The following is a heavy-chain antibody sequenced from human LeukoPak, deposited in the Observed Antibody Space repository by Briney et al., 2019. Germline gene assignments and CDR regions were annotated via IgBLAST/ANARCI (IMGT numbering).Heavy chain of an antibody. CDR3: ARGYRDV. V-gene: IGHV3-74*01. D-gene: IGHD5-18*01. Sequence: GGSLRLSCAASGFTFSSYWIHWVRQVPGKGLVWVSRINPDGSLTNYADSVKDRFTISRDNAKNTLYLQMNSLRDEDTGVYYCARGYRDVWGQGTTVTVSS. CDR2: INPDGSLT. J-gene: IGHJ6*02. CDR1: GFTFSSYW.